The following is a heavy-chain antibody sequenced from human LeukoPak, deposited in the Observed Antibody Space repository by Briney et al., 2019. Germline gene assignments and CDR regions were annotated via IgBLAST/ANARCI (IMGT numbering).Heavy chain of an antibody. J-gene: IGHJ4*02. Sequence: ASVKVSCKASGYTFTSYYMHWVRQAPGQELEWMGIINPSGGSTSYAQKFQGRVTMTRDMSTSTVYMELSSLRSEDTAVYYCAVAPIAVAAPAYWGQGTLVTVSS. CDR1: GYTFTSYY. D-gene: IGHD6-19*01. CDR3: AVAPIAVAAPAY. CDR2: INPSGGST. V-gene: IGHV1-46*01.